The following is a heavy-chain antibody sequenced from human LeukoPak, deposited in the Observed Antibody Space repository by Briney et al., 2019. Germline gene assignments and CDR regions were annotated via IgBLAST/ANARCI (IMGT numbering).Heavy chain of an antibody. V-gene: IGHV3-15*01. CDR1: GFTFSNAW. Sequence: GGSLRLSCAASGFTFSNAWMSWVRQAPGKGLEWVGRIKSKTDGGTTDYAAPVKGRFTISRDDSKNTLYLQMNSLKTEDTAVYYCTTQRWELHPNYRYFDLWGRGTLVTVSS. J-gene: IGHJ2*01. CDR3: TTQRWELHPNYRYFDL. D-gene: IGHD1-26*01. CDR2: IKSKTDGGTT.